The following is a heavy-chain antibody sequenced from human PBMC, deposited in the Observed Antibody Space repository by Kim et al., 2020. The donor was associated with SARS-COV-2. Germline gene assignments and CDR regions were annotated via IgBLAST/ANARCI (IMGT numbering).Heavy chain of an antibody. Sequence: GSLRLSCAASGFTFSSYGMHWVRQAPGKGLEWVAVISYDGSNKYYADSVKGRFTISRDNSKNTLYLQMNSLRAEDTAVYYCAKNGYYYDSSGYYGGYWG. CDR3: AKNGYYYDSSGYYGGY. J-gene: IGHJ4*01. V-gene: IGHV3-30*18. CDR2: ISYDGSNK. D-gene: IGHD3-22*01. CDR1: GFTFSSYG.